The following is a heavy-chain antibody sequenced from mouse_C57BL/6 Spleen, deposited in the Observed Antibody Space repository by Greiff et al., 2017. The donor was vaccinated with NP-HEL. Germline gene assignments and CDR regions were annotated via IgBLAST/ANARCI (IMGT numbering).Heavy chain of an antibody. CDR1: GYTFTDYY. J-gene: IGHJ3*01. D-gene: IGHD1-1*01. V-gene: IGHV1-26*01. CDR2: INPNNGGT. CDR3: ARSPYYGSSYPAWFAY. Sequence: VQLQQSGPELVKPGASVKISCKASGYTFTDYYMNWVKQSHGKSLEWIGDINPNNGGTSYNQKFKGKATLTVDKSSSTAYMELRSLTSEDSAVYYCARSPYYGSSYPAWFAYWGQGTLVTVSA.